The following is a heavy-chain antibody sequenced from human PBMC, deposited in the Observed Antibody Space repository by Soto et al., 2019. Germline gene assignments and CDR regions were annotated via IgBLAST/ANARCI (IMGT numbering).Heavy chain of an antibody. J-gene: IGHJ4*02. D-gene: IGHD2-15*01. CDR1: GGSISSGDYY. Sequence: PSETLSLTCTVSGGSISSGDYYWSWFRQPPGKGLEWIGYIYYSGSTYYNQSLKSRDTISVDTSKNQFSLKLSSETAADTAMYYWYRVVGGNLDYWGQVTLGTVSA. V-gene: IGHV4-30-4*01. CDR3: YRVVGGNLDY. CDR2: IYYSGST.